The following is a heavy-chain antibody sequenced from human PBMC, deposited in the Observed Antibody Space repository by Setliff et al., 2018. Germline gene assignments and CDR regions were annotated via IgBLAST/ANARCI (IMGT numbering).Heavy chain of an antibody. J-gene: IGHJ6*02. D-gene: IGHD5-18*01. CDR3: VRDRTAYSYGLDV. V-gene: IGHV4-59*01. CDR1: GGSISPYF. Sequence: PSETLSLTCTVSGGSISPYFWSWIRQPPGKGLGWIGYIYHNGNTNFNPPLKTRVTMSVDTSKNQFALNLRSVTAADAAVYYCVRDRTAYSYGLDVWGQGTTVTVSS. CDR2: IYHNGNT.